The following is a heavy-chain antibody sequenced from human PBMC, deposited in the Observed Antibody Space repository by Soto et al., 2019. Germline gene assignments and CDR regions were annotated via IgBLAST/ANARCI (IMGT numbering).Heavy chain of an antibody. V-gene: IGHV3-30*18. CDR2: ISYDGSNK. CDR3: AKDQLGGYYDSSGPFDY. CDR1: GFTFSSYG. J-gene: IGHJ4*02. D-gene: IGHD3-22*01. Sequence: QVQLVESGGGVVQPGRSLRLSCAASGFTFSSYGMHWVRQAPGKGLEWVAVISYDGSNKYYADSVKGRFTISRDNSTNTLYRRVNSLRAEDTAGYYCAKDQLGGYYDSSGPFDYWGQGTLVTVSS.